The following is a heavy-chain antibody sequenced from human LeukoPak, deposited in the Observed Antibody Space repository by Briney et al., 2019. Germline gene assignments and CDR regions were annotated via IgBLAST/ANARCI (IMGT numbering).Heavy chain of an antibody. CDR2: ISGSGGST. CDR3: AKTANGSYVLRFLEWLLFPYFDY. CDR1: GFTFSSYA. V-gene: IGHV3-23*01. Sequence: GGSLRLSCAASGFTFSSYAMSWVRQAPGKGLEWVSAISGSGGSTYYADSVKGRFTISRDNSKNTLYLQMNSLRAEDTAVYYCAKTANGSYVLRFLEWLLFPYFDYWGQGTLVTVSS. D-gene: IGHD3-3*01. J-gene: IGHJ4*02.